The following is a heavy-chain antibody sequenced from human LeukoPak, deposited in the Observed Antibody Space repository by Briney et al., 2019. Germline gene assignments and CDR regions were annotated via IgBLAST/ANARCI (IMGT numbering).Heavy chain of an antibody. CDR3: ARAPGSMIVVVTWFDY. D-gene: IGHD3-22*01. CDR1: GFTFSSYG. V-gene: IGHV3-33*01. Sequence: GGSLRLSCAASGFTFSSYGMHWVRQAPGKGLEWVAVIWYDVSNKYYGDSVKGRFTISRDNSKNTLYLQMNSLRAEDTAVYYCARAPGSMIVVVTWFDYWGQGTLVTVSS. CDR2: IWYDVSNK. J-gene: IGHJ4*02.